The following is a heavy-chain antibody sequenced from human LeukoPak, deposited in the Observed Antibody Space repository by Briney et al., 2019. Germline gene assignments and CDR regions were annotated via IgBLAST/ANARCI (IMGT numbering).Heavy chain of an antibody. CDR1: GGTFSSYA. Sequence: GASVKVSCKASGGTFSSYAISWVRQAPGQGLEWMGGIIPIFGTANYAQKFQGRVTITTDESTSTAYMELSSLRFEDTAVYYCARVASIYYYYMDVWGKGTTVTVSS. V-gene: IGHV1-69*05. D-gene: IGHD3-3*02. J-gene: IGHJ6*03. CDR3: ARVASIYYYYMDV. CDR2: IIPIFGTA.